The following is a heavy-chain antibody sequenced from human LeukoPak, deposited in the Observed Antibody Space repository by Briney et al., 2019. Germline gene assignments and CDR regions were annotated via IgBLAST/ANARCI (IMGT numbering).Heavy chain of an antibody. CDR2: ISSSSSTI. D-gene: IGHD1-1*01. CDR3: ARVRNGDYADY. Sequence: GGSLRLSCAASGFTFSSYSMNWVRQAPGKGLEWVSYISSSSSTIYYADSVKGRFTISRDNAKNSLYLQMNSLRAEDTAVYYCARVRNGDYADYWGQGTLATVSS. V-gene: IGHV3-48*04. CDR1: GFTFSSYS. J-gene: IGHJ4*02.